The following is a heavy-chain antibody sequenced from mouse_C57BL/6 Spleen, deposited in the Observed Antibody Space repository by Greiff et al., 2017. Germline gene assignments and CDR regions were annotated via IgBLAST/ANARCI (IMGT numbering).Heavy chain of an antibody. CDR2: IDPANGNT. J-gene: IGHJ4*01. Sequence: EVMLVESVAELVRPGASVKLSCTASGFNIKNTYMHWVKQRPEQGLEWIGRIDPANGNTKYAPKFQGKATITADTSSNTAYLQLSSLTSEDTAIYYCAAPPNYGSSYAMDYWGQGTSVTVSS. CDR3: AAPPNYGSSYAMDY. CDR1: GFNIKNTY. D-gene: IGHD1-1*01. V-gene: IGHV14-3*01.